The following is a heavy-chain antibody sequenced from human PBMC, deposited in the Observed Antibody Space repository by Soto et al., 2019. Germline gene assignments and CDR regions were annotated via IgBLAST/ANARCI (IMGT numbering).Heavy chain of an antibody. V-gene: IGHV1-69*02. CDR1: GGTFSSYT. CDR3: ARSHSSSWYGFDP. Sequence: QVQLVQSGAEVKKPGSSVKVSCKASGGTFSSYTISWVRQAPGQGLEWMGRIIPILGIANYAQKFQGRVTITADKSTSTAYMGLSSLRSEDTAVYYCARSHSSSWYGFDPWGQGTLVTVSS. CDR2: IIPILGIA. J-gene: IGHJ5*02. D-gene: IGHD6-13*01.